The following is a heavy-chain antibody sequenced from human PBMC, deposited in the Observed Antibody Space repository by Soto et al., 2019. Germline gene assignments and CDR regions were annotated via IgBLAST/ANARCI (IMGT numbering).Heavy chain of an antibody. CDR1: GFTFSDYA. Sequence: EVQLLESGGDLVQPGGSLRLSCAVSGFTFSDYAMTWVRLAPGKGLEWVSGISGSGGGTYYAASVKGRFTISRDNSKNTVYLQMSSLRVDDTAVYYCAKRDGYYLDSWGPGNLVTVS. CDR3: AKRDGYYLDS. V-gene: IGHV3-23*01. CDR2: ISGSGGGT. D-gene: IGHD3-22*01. J-gene: IGHJ4*02.